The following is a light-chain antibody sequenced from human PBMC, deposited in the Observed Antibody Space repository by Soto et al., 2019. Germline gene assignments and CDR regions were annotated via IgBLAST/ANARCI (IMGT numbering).Light chain of an antibody. V-gene: IGKV3D-15*01. CDR1: QSVNRN. Sequence: EVVMTQSPATLSVSLGEGATLSCRASQSVNRNYLAWYQQKSGQAPRLLIYGISTRATGIPDRFSASGSGTEFTLTISSLQPEDIAVYYCQQYTQWPITFGQGTRLEIK. J-gene: IGKJ5*01. CDR2: GIS. CDR3: QQYTQWPIT.